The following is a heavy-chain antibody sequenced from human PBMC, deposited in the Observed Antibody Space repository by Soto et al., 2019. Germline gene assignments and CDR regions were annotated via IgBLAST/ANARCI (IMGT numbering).Heavy chain of an antibody. D-gene: IGHD6-6*01. Sequence: EIQLLESGGSLARPGGTLRLSCVASGFSFSDYGMSWVRQSPQKTLEWVSSISGNKMTTFHPDSVNCRFFISRDNSDHTRHCQMNRLRDDDTAIYYCAKRRLNTSPSLSDYWGQGFQVTVSS. J-gene: IGHJ1*01. CDR1: GFSFSDYG. CDR2: ISGNKMTT. V-gene: IGHV3-23*01. CDR3: AKRRLNTSPSLSDY.